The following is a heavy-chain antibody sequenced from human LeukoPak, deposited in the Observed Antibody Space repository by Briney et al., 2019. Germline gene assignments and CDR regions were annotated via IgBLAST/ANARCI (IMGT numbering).Heavy chain of an antibody. D-gene: IGHD4-23*01. CDR2: ISAYNGNT. V-gene: IGHV1-18*01. J-gene: IGHJ4*02. CDR1: GYTFTSYG. Sequence: ASVKVSCKACGYTFTSYGISWVRQAPGQWLEWMGWISAYNGNTNYAQKLQGRVTMTTDTSTSTAYMELRSLRSDDTAVYYCARDDRPYTVVSRVFYYWGQGTLVTVS. CDR3: ARDDRPYTVVSRVFYY.